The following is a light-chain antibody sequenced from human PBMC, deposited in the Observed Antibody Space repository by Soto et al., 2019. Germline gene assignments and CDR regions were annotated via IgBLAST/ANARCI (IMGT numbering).Light chain of an antibody. CDR2: GAS. CDR1: QSVSNN. V-gene: IGKV3-15*01. CDR3: QQYNNWPRT. J-gene: IGKJ4*01. Sequence: IVMTQSPATLSVSPGERATLSCRASQSVSNNLAWYQQKPGQAPRLLIYGASTRATGIPARFSGSGSGTDFTLTISSLQSEDFALYYCQQYNNWPRTFGQGTKVEIK.